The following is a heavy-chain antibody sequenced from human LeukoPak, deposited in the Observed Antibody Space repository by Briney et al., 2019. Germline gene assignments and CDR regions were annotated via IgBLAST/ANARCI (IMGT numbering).Heavy chain of an antibody. D-gene: IGHD2-15*01. CDR1: RFTFSSYA. V-gene: IGHV3-23*01. J-gene: IGHJ4*02. CDR2: ISGSGGST. CDR3: VKNAGGSCYSSSAY. Sequence: GGSLRLSCAASRFTFSSYAMSWVRQAPGKGLEWISAISGSGGSTYYADSVKGRFTISRDNSKNMLYLQMNSLRAEDTSLYYCVKNAGGSCYSSSAYWGQGTLVTVSS.